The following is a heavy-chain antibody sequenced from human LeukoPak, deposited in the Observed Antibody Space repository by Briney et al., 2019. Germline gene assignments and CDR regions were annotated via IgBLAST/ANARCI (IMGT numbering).Heavy chain of an antibody. J-gene: IGHJ5*02. Sequence: GGSLRLSCAASGFTFSSYAMHWVRQAPGKGLEWVAVISYDGSNKYYADSVKGRFTISRDNSKNTLYVQMNSLRAEDTAVYYCAKGNYYDSSAYNWFDPWGQGTLVTVSS. D-gene: IGHD3-22*01. CDR3: AKGNYYDSSAYNWFDP. V-gene: IGHV3-30*04. CDR1: GFTFSSYA. CDR2: ISYDGSNK.